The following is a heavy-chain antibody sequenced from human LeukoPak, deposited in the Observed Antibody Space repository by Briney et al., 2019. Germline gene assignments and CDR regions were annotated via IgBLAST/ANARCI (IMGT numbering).Heavy chain of an antibody. D-gene: IGHD5-18*01. J-gene: IGHJ4*02. CDR3: ARESSGYSYGSSFDY. Sequence: PGGSLRLSCAASGFTFSSHAFHWVRQAPGKGLEWVAAISNDGSNKYYVDSAKGRFTISRDNSKNTLYVQLNSLKGEDTAVYYCARESSGYSYGSSFDYWGQGTLVTVSS. CDR2: ISNDGSNK. V-gene: IGHV3-30*04. CDR1: GFTFSSHA.